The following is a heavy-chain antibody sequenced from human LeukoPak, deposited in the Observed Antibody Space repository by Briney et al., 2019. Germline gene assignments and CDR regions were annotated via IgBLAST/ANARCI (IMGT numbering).Heavy chain of an antibody. CDR1: GFTFSKHG. V-gene: IGHV3-30*18. J-gene: IGHJ4*02. D-gene: IGHD3-10*02. CDR3: AKDQSGNVPGY. Sequence: GRSLRLSCADSGFTFSKHGMHWVRQAARKGLDWVAVISNDGRNEYYADSVKGRFTISRDNSKKTLYLQMNSLRGEDTALYYCAKDQSGNVPGYWGQGTLVTVSS. CDR2: ISNDGRNE.